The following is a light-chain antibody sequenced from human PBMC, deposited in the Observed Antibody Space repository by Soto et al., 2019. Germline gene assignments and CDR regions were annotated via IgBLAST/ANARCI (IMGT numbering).Light chain of an antibody. CDR1: QSVSSY. CDR2: DAS. V-gene: IGKV3-11*01. CDR3: QQRSNWPRT. J-gene: IGKJ2*01. Sequence: EIVLTQSPATLSLSPGERATLSCRASQSVSSYLAWYQQKPGQAPMLLIYDASNRATGIPARFSRSGSGTVFTLTISSLEPEDFAVYYCQQRSNWPRTFGQGTKLEIK.